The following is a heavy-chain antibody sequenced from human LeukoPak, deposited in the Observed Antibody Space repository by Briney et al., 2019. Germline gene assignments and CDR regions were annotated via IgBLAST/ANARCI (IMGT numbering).Heavy chain of an antibody. CDR2: IYYSGST. D-gene: IGHD5-24*01. CDR1: GGSISSYY. CDR3: ARDPDGYKFFDY. Sequence: SETLSLTCTVSGGSISSYYWSWIRQPPGKGLEWIGYIYYSGSTNYNPSLKSRVTISVDTSKNQFSLNLTSMTAADTAVYYCARDPDGYKFFDYWGRGSPVIVSS. J-gene: IGHJ4*02. V-gene: IGHV4-59*01.